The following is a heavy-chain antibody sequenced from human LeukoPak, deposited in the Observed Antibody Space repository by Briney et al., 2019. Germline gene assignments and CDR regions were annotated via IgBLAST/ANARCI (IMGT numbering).Heavy chain of an antibody. Sequence: SETLSLTCAVYGGSFSGYYWIWIRQPPGKGLEWIGEINHSGSTNYNPSLKSRVTISVDTSKNQFSLKLSSVTAADTAVYYCAREERRSSSSLNAFDIWGQGTMVTVSS. D-gene: IGHD6-6*01. V-gene: IGHV4-34*01. CDR1: GGSFSGYY. J-gene: IGHJ3*02. CDR2: INHSGST. CDR3: AREERRSSSSLNAFDI.